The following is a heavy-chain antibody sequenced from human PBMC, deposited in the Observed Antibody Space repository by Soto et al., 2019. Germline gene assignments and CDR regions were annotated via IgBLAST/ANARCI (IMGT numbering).Heavy chain of an antibody. J-gene: IGHJ6*02. Sequence: EVQLVESGGGLVQPGGSLRLSCAASGFTFSSYSMNWVRQAPGKGLEWVSYISSSSSTIYYADSVKGRFTISRDNAKNSLYLQMNSRRDEDTAVYYCARGGCSSTSCYRHYYYGMDVWGQGTTVTVSS. CDR3: ARGGCSSTSCYRHYYYGMDV. V-gene: IGHV3-48*02. D-gene: IGHD2-2*02. CDR2: ISSSSSTI. CDR1: GFTFSSYS.